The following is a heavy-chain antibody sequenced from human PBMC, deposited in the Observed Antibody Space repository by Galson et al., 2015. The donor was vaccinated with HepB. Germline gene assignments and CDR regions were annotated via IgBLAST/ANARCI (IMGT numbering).Heavy chain of an antibody. CDR2: IDPSDFYT. Sequence: QSGAEVKKPGESLRISCQASGYAFSNYWITWVRQVPGKGLEWMGRIDPSDFYTNYSPSFEGHVTLSVDRSSGTAYLQWSSLKASDTAIYYCARRRTMIKFGAMIADYYALDVWGQGTTVTVSS. J-gene: IGHJ6*02. V-gene: IGHV5-10-1*01. D-gene: IGHD3-16*01. CDR1: GYAFSNYW. CDR3: ARRRTMIKFGAMIADYYALDV.